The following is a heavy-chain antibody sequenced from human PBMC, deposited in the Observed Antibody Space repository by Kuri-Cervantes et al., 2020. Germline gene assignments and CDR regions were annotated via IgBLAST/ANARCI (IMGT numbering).Heavy chain of an antibody. CDR1: GFSFSNYG. D-gene: IGHD1-26*01. J-gene: IGHJ4*02. CDR3: AKDFDRGISGS. CDR2: IQSDGSEI. V-gene: IGHV3-30*02. Sequence: GGSLRLSCAASGFSFSNYGMHWVRQAPGKGLEWVAFIQSDGSEIYYGDSVKGRFTTSRDNSKKTVYLQMNSLRAEDTAVYYCAKDFDRGISGSWGQGTLVTVSS.